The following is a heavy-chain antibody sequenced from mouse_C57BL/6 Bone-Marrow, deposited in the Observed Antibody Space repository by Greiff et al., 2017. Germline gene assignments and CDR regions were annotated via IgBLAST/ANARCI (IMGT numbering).Heavy chain of an antibody. V-gene: IGHV1-85*01. CDR2: IYPRDGST. J-gene: IGHJ1*03. Sequence: LVESGPELVKPGASVKLSCKASGYTFTSYDINWVKQRPGQGLEWIGWIYPRDGSTKYNEKFKGKATLTVDTSSSTAYMELHSLTSEDSAVYFCARRTVRYFDVWGTGTTVTVSS. D-gene: IGHD1-1*01. CDR3: ARRTVRYFDV. CDR1: GYTFTSYD.